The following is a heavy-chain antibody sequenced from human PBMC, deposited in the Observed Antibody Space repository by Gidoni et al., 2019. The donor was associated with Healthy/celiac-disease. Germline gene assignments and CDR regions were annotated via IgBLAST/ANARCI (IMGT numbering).Heavy chain of an antibody. CDR2: INPNSGGT. D-gene: IGHD6-13*01. Sequence: QVHQFQTGAEVKKPGASVKVSCKPSGYSFTVYYMHWVRQAPGQGLEWVGWINPNSGGTNYAQKFQGRVTMTRDTSISTAYMELSRLRSDDTAVYYCARDWVYSSSPTFDPWGQGTLVTVSS. V-gene: IGHV1-2*02. J-gene: IGHJ5*02. CDR3: ARDWVYSSSPTFDP. CDR1: GYSFTVYY.